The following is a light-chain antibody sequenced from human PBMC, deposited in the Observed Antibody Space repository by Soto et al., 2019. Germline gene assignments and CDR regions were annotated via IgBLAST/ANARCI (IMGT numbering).Light chain of an antibody. CDR2: KAS. Sequence: DIQMTQSPSTLSASVGDRVTITCRASQSIGSWLAWYQQKPGKAPKLLIYKASSLESGVPSRFSGSGSGTEFTLTISSLQPDDFATYYCQQYNSYSCTFGQGTKLEIK. J-gene: IGKJ2*02. V-gene: IGKV1-5*03. CDR3: QQYNSYSCT. CDR1: QSIGSW.